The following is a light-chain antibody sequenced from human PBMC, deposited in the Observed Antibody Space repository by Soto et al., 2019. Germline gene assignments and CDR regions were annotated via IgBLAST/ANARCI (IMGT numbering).Light chain of an antibody. CDR2: KTS. CDR3: QEYNTNSRT. CDR1: ESIYSW. V-gene: IGKV1-5*03. Sequence: IQMTQSPSTLSASVGDTVTITCRASESIYSWLAWYKQIPGKAPQLLIYKTSTLQGGVPSRFSGSGSGAEYSLTINSLQPDDCATYYCQEYNTNSRTFGQGTRV. J-gene: IGKJ1*01.